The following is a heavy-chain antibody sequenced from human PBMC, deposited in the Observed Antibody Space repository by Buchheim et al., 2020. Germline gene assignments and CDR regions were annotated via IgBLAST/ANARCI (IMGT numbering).Heavy chain of an antibody. CDR2: INHSGST. D-gene: IGHD1-20*01. J-gene: IGHJ4*02. CDR1: GGSFSGYY. V-gene: IGHV4-34*01. Sequence: QVQLQQWGAGLLKPSETLSLTCAVYGGSFSGYYWSWIRQPPGKGLEWIGEINHSGSTNYNPSLKRRVTIPVDTSKNQFYLKLSSVTAADTAVYYCARESITGTRGYWGQGTL. CDR3: ARESITGTRGY.